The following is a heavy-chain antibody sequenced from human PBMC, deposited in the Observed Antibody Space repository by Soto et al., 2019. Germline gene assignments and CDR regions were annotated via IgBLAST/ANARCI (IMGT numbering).Heavy chain of an antibody. CDR1: GGTFSSYP. CDR2: IFPIFGTT. D-gene: IGHD6-19*01. Sequence: SVKVSCKASGGTFSSYPITCVRQAPGQGLEWLGGIFPIFGTTNYAQRFEDRVTITADELTSTAYMELSSLRSEDTAVYYCAMIEYSSGSDYWGQGTLVTVSS. CDR3: AMIEYSSGSDY. J-gene: IGHJ4*02. V-gene: IGHV1-69*13.